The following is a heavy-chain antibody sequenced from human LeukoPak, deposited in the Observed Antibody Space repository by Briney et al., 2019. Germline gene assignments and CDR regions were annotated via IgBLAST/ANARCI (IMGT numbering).Heavy chain of an antibody. Sequence: SETLSLTCTVSGGSISSSSYYWGWIRQPPGKGLEWIGSIYYSGSTYYNPSLKSRVTISVDTSKNQFSLRLSSVTAADTAVYYCAQTGGYSSGWYYYYYYMDVWGKGTTVTVSS. CDR3: AQTGGYSSGWYYYYYYMDV. CDR2: IYYSGST. D-gene: IGHD6-19*01. CDR1: GGSISSSSYY. J-gene: IGHJ6*03. V-gene: IGHV4-39*07.